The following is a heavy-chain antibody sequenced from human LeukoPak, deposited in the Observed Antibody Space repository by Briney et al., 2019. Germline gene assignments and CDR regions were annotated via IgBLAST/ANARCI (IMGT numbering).Heavy chain of an antibody. CDR2: IYSGGST. Sequence: PGGSLRLSCAASGFTFSSYDMSWVRQAPGKGLEWVSVIYSGGSTYYADSVKGRFTISRDNSKNTLYLQMNSLRAEDTAVYYCARGVEFYDYWGQGTLVTVSS. D-gene: IGHD3-10*01. CDR1: GFTFSSYD. CDR3: ARGVEFYDY. J-gene: IGHJ4*02. V-gene: IGHV3-66*01.